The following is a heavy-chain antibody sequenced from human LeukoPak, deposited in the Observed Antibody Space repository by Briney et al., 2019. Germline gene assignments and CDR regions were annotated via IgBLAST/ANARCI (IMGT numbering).Heavy chain of an antibody. D-gene: IGHD6-13*01. CDR3: VQFRPGTFHLDY. J-gene: IGHJ4*02. CDR1: GFTFSNYA. CDR2: ISSSGGST. Sequence: GGSLRLSCAASGFTFSNYAMSWVRQAPGKGLEWVSAISSSGGSTYYADSVKGRFTISRDNSKNTLYLQMNSLRAEDTAVYYCVQFRPGTFHLDYWGQGTQVTVSS. V-gene: IGHV3-23*01.